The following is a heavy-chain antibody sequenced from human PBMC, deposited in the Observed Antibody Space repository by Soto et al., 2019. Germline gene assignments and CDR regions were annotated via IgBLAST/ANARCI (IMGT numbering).Heavy chain of an antibody. CDR2: IYWVDDK. CDR3: AHSRPFYVFWSGYSRGGCFDY. J-gene: IGHJ4*02. Sequence: SGPTLVNPTQTLTLTCTFSGFSLSTCGVGVGWIRPPPGKALEWLALIYWVDDKRYSPSLKSRLTITKDTSKNQVVLTMTNMDPVDTATYYCAHSRPFYVFWSGYSRGGCFDYWGQGTLVTVSS. D-gene: IGHD3-3*01. CDR1: GFSLSTCGVG. V-gene: IGHV2-5*02.